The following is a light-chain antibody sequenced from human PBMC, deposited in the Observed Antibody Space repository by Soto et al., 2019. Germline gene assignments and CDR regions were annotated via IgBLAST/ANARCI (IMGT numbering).Light chain of an antibody. CDR2: DAY. V-gene: IGKV3-20*01. CDR1: QSVSSY. J-gene: IGKJ5*01. Sequence: EIVLTQSPGTLSLSPGERATLSCRASQSVSSYLAWYQQKPGQAPRLLIYDAYRRATGIPDRFSGSGSGTDFTLTISRLESEDFAVYYCQQYGSSPITFGQGTRLDIK. CDR3: QQYGSSPIT.